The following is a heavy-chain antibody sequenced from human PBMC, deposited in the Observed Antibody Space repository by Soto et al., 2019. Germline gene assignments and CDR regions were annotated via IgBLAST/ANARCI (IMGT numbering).Heavy chain of an antibody. D-gene: IGHD6-19*01. CDR1: GYTFTGYY. CDR2: INPNSGGT. CDR3: AREPAISGWGYYYYGMDV. V-gene: IGHV1-2*02. J-gene: IGHJ6*02. Sequence: GASVQVSCKASGYTFTGYYMHWVRQAPGQGLEWMGWINPNSGGTNYAQKFQGRVTMTRDTSISTAYMELSRLRSDDTAVYYCAREPAISGWGYYYYGMDVWGQGTTVTVSS.